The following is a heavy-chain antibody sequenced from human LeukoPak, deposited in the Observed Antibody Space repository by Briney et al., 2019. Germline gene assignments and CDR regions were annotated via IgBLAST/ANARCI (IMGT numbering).Heavy chain of an antibody. J-gene: IGHJ5*02. D-gene: IGHD2-8*01. V-gene: IGHV4-4*07. Sequence: PSETLSLTCTVSGGSISRYYWSWIRQPAGKGLEWIGRIYTRGSTNYNPSLKSRVTMSVDTSKNQFSLKLSSVTAADTAVYYCAREEGVPTGNWFDPWGQGTLVTVSS. CDR2: IYTRGST. CDR1: GGSISRYY. CDR3: AREEGVPTGNWFDP.